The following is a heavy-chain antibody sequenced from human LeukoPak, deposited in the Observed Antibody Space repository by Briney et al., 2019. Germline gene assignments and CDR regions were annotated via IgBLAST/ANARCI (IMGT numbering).Heavy chain of an antibody. V-gene: IGHV3-7*01. CDR3: ARDQSSWKVFDY. CDR1: GFKFSNYW. CDR2: IKQDGSAK. J-gene: IGHJ4*02. D-gene: IGHD6-13*01. Sequence: GGSLRLSCAASGFKFSNYWMSWVRQAPGKGPEWVANIKQDGSAKYYVDSVKGRFTISRDNAKNSLYLQMNSLRAEDTAVYYCARDQSSWKVFDYWGQGTLVTVSS.